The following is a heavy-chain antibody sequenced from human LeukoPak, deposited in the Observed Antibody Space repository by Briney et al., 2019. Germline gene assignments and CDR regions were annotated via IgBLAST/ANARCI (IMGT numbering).Heavy chain of an antibody. CDR2: FNHSGST. J-gene: IGHJ1*01. D-gene: IGHD3-3*01. V-gene: IGHV4-30-2*01. CDR1: GGSISSGGYY. CDR3: ARGFYDFWSGYYTREGYFQH. Sequence: SQTLSLTCTVSGGSISSGGYYWSWIRQPPGKGLEWIGEFNHSGSTNYNPSLKSRVTISVDTSKNQFSLKLSSVTAADTAVYYCARGFYDFWSGYYTREGYFQHWGQGTLVTVSS.